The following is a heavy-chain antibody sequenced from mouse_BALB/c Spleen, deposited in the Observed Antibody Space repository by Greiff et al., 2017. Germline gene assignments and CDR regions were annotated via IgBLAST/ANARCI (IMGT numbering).Heavy chain of an antibody. CDR1: GFNIQDFY. CDR3: ARSGVRRAFEL. V-gene: IGHV14-1*02. J-gene: IGHJ2*01. CDR2: IDPENGNT. Sequence: EVQLQESGAELVRPGALVKLSCNDSGFNIQDFYMPWVKQRPEQRLEWIGWIDPENGNTIYDPMFQGKASITADTFSNTAYLQLSSLTSEDTAVYYWARSGVRRAFELWGQGTTRTVSS. D-gene: IGHD2-14*01.